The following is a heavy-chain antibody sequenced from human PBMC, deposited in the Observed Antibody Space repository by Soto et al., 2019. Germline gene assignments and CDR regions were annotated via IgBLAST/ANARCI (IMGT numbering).Heavy chain of an antibody. CDR2: ISSSGST. CDR3: AKVSGSYYYGMDV. CDR1: GGSFSGYY. J-gene: IGHJ6*02. D-gene: IGHD1-26*01. V-gene: IGHV4-34*01. Sequence: PSETLSLTCAFSGGSFSGYYWTWIRQPPGKGLEWIGQISSSGSTTYNPSLKSRVFISIGTSNNQIFLELSSVTAADTAVYYCAKVSGSYYYGMDVWGQGTTVTV.